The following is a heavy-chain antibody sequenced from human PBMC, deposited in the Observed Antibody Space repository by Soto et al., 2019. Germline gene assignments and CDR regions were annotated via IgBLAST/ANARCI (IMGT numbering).Heavy chain of an antibody. D-gene: IGHD5-18*01. V-gene: IGHV3-23*01. J-gene: IGHJ5*02. CDR3: AKGHDYGYYGWFDP. Sequence: GGSLRLSCATSGFTFSSYAMSWVRQAPGKGLEWVSTITSSGSNTYYTDSVKGRFTISRDNSKNTLYLQMNSLRAEDTAVYYCAKGHDYGYYGWFDPWGQGTLVTVSS. CDR1: GFTFSSYA. CDR2: ITSSGSNT.